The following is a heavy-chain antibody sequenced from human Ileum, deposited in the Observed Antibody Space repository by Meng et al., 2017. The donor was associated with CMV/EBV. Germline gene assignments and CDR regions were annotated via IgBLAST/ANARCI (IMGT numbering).Heavy chain of an antibody. V-gene: IGHV4-4*07. CDR3: ARADDSSGYCFDY. CDR2: IYTSGST. J-gene: IGHJ4*02. Sequence: QLPLQAPGPGLVKPSEPPSLTCTVSGGSISSYYWGWIRQPAGKGLEWIGRIYTSGSTNYNPSLKSRVTMSVDTSKNQFSLKLSSVTAADTAVYYCARADDSSGYCFDYWGQGTLVTVSS. CDR1: GGSISSYY. D-gene: IGHD3-22*01.